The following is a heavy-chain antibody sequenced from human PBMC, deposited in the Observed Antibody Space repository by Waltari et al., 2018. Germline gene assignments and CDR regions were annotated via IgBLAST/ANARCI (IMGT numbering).Heavy chain of an antibody. CDR1: GGSISSYY. J-gene: IGHJ4*02. CDR3: ARNYYGSGSLDY. CDR2: IYYSGST. Sequence: QVQLQESGPGLVKPSETLSLTCTVSGGSISSYYWSWIRQPPGKGLEWIGYIYYSGSTNYTPSLKSRVTISVDTSKNQFSLKLSSVTAADTAVYYCARNYYGSGSLDYWGQGTLVTVSS. V-gene: IGHV4-59*01. D-gene: IGHD3-10*01.